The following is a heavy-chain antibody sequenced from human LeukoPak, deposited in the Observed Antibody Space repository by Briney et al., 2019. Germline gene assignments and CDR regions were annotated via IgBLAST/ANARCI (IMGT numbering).Heavy chain of an antibody. V-gene: IGHV3-48*04. Sequence: SGGSLRLSCAASGFTFSSYSMNWVRQAPGKGLEWVSYISSSSSTIYYADSVKGRFTISRDSAKNSLYLQMNSLRGEDTAVYYCARATASVFDYWGQGTLVTVSS. D-gene: IGHD2-21*02. J-gene: IGHJ4*02. CDR3: ARATASVFDY. CDR1: GFTFSSYS. CDR2: ISSSSSTI.